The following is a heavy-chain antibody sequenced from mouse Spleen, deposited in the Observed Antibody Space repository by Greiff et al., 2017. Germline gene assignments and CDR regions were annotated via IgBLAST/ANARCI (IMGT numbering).Heavy chain of an antibody. J-gene: IGHJ4*01. CDR1: GYTFTSYG. CDR2: IYPRSGNT. Sequence: VKLQESGAELARPGASVKLSCKASGYTFTSYGISWVKQRTGQGLEWIGEIYPRSGNTYYNEKFKGKATLTADKSSSTAYMELRSLTSEDSAVYFCARSGRDAIGAMDYWGQGTSVTVSS. D-gene: IGHD1-3*01. CDR3: ARSGRDAIGAMDY. V-gene: IGHV1-81*01.